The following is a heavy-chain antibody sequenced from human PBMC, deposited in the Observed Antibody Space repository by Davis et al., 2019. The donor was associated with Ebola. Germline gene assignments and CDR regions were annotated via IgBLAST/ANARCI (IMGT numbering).Heavy chain of an antibody. Sequence: GESLKISCAASGFTFSSYWMSWVRQAPGKGLEWVAVIYSGGSTYYADSVKGRFTISRDNYKNTLYVQMDSLRVEDTAVYYCAKTRITMIVDDAIDIWGQGTMVAVSS. D-gene: IGHD3-22*01. J-gene: IGHJ3*02. CDR2: IYSGGST. CDR3: AKTRITMIVDDAIDI. V-gene: IGHV3-53*01. CDR1: GFTFSSYW.